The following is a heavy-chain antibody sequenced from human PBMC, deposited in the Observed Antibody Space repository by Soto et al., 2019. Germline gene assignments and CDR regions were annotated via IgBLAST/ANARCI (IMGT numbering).Heavy chain of an antibody. V-gene: IGHV4-39*01. CDR3: ARRNDYGDPGGYYYYMDV. D-gene: IGHD4-17*01. CDR2: IYYSGST. Sequence: PSETLSLTCTVSGGSISSSSYYWGWIRQPPGKGLEWIGSIYYSGSTYYNPSLKSRVTISVDTSKNQPSLKLSSVTAADTAVYYCARRNDYGDPGGYYYYMDVWGKGTTVTVSS. CDR1: GGSISSSSYY. J-gene: IGHJ6*03.